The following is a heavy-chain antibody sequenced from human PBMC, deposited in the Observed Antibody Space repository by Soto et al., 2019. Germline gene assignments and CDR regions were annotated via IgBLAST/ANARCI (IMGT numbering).Heavy chain of an antibody. J-gene: IGHJ4*02. CDR1: GFTFSNYA. CDR2: VSYDGSKQ. Sequence: QVQLVESGGGVVQPGRSLRVSCAASGFTFSNYAMHWVRQAPGTGLEWVAVVSYDGSKQFYADSVEGRFTISRDSSKSTLYLHRDNLRDEDTAVYYCARDRVYYYDNSGYYNFDYWGQGTLVTVSS. CDR3: ARDRVYYYDNSGYYNFDY. D-gene: IGHD3-22*01. V-gene: IGHV3-30-3*01.